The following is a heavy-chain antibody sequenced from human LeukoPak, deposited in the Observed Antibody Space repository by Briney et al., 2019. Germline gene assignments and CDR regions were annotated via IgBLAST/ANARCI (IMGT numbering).Heavy chain of an antibody. CDR3: ARVTSYSGSPYFDL. V-gene: IGHV4-59*01. Sequence: MASETLSLTCTVSGGSISSYYWSWIRQPPGKGLEWIGYIYYSGSTNYNPSLKSRVTISVDTSKNQFSLKLSSVTAADTAVYYCARVTSYSGSPYFDLWGRGTLVTVSS. CDR1: GGSISSYY. D-gene: IGHD1-26*01. J-gene: IGHJ2*01. CDR2: IYYSGST.